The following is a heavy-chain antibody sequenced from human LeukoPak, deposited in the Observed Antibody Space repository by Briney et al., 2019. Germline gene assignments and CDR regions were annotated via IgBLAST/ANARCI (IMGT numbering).Heavy chain of an antibody. CDR3: ARDSIVGATYAFDI. V-gene: IGHV3-53*05. CDR1: GFTVSSNY. CDR2: IYSGCST. D-gene: IGHD1-26*01. J-gene: IGHJ3*02. Sequence: GGSLRLSCAASGFTVSSNYMSLVRQAPGEGLEWVSVIYSGCSTYYADSVKGRFTISRDNSKNTLYLQMNSLRAEGTAVYYCARDSIVGATYAFDIWGQGTMVTASS.